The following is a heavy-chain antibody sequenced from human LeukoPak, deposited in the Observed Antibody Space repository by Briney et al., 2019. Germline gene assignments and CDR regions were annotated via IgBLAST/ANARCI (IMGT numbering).Heavy chain of an antibody. D-gene: IGHD6-19*01. Sequence: ASVKVSCKASGYAFTSYYMHWVRQAPGQGLEWMGIINPSGGSTSYAQKFQGRVTMTGDTSTSTVYMELSSLRSEDTAVYYCARSPAWGYSSGLKLYYFDYWGQGTLVTVSS. CDR2: INPSGGST. J-gene: IGHJ4*02. V-gene: IGHV1-46*01. CDR1: GYAFTSYY. CDR3: ARSPAWGYSSGLKLYYFDY.